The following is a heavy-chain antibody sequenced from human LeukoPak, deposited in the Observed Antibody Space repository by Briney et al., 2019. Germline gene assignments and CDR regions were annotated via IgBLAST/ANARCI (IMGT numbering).Heavy chain of an antibody. Sequence: SETLSLTCTVSGGSISSNYWSWIRQPPGKGLEWIGYIYYSGSTNYNPSLKSRVTISVDTSKNQFSLKLSSVTAADTAVYYCARDGITYYYDSSGYPTISSFDIWGQGTMVTVSS. CDR1: GGSISSNY. CDR3: ARDGITYYYDSSGYPTISSFDI. J-gene: IGHJ3*02. CDR2: IYYSGST. D-gene: IGHD3-22*01. V-gene: IGHV4-59*01.